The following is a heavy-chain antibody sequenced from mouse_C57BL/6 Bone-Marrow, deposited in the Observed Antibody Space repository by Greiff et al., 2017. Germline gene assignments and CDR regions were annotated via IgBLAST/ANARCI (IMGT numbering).Heavy chain of an antibody. V-gene: IGHV1-39*01. D-gene: IGHD1-1*01. Sequence: VQLQQSGPELVKPGASVKISCKASGYSFTDYNMNWVKQSNGKSLEWIGVINPNYGTTSYNQKFKGKDTLTVDQSSSTAYMQLNSLTSEDSAVYYCAREFYYYGSSYEGYCDYWGQGTTLTVSS. CDR2: INPNYGTT. CDR1: GYSFTDYN. CDR3: AREFYYYGSSYEGYCDY. J-gene: IGHJ2*01.